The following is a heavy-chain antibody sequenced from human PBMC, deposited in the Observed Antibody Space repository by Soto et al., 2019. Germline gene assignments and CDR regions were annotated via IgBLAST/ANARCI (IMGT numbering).Heavy chain of an antibody. D-gene: IGHD3-10*01. V-gene: IGHV3-74*01. CDR2: ISYVGTSS. CDR1: GFTFSTYW. J-gene: IGHJ3*02. Sequence: PGGSLRLSCEASGFTFSTYWMHWVRQAPGKGLVWVARISYVGTSSTYADAVKGRFTISRNNAKNTLYLQMNGLRVDDTAVYFCVRDRDYYNGRGYATPGDSFDIWGQGTMVTVSS. CDR3: VRDRDYYNGRGYATPGDSFDI.